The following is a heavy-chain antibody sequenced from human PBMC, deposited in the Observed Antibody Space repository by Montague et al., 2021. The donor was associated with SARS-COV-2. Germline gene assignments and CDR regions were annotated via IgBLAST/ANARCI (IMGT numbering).Heavy chain of an antibody. V-gene: IGHV4-34*01. CDR3: ARGLDHNRGGDY. Sequence: SETLSLTCEVDGGPLNAYYWSWVRQPPGKGLEWIGEIYHNGHTSYNPSLMGRVTLSLGTSSNPFSLKLTSVTAADTAVYYCARGLDHNRGGDYWGQGILASVSS. D-gene: IGHD1-1*01. CDR1: GGPLNAYY. CDR2: IYHNGHT. J-gene: IGHJ4*02.